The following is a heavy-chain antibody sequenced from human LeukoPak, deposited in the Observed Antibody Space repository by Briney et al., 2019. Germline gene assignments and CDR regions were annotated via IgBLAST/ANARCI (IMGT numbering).Heavy chain of an antibody. Sequence: GASVTVSCKASGYTFTGYYMHWVRQAPGQGLELMGWINPNSGGTNYAQKFQGRVTMTRDTSISTAYMTLSALRSDDTAVYYCARVPYSVHFEHWGQGTLVIVSS. J-gene: IGHJ4*02. CDR2: INPNSGGT. CDR3: ARVPYSVHFEH. D-gene: IGHD5/OR15-5a*01. V-gene: IGHV1-2*02. CDR1: GYTFTGYY.